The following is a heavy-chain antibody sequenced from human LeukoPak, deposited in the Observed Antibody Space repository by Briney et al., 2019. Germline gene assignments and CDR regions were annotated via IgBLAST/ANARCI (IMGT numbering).Heavy chain of an antibody. D-gene: IGHD4-17*01. CDR1: GGTFSSYA. V-gene: IGHV1-69*06. CDR3: ARGPDDYGDYVGGWDAFDI. Sequence: ASVKVSCKASGGTFSSYAISWVRQAPGQGLEWMGGIIPIFGTANYAQKFQGRVTITADKSTSTAYMELSSLRSEDTAVYYCARGPDDYGDYVGGWDAFDIWGQGTMVTVSS. CDR2: IIPIFGTA. J-gene: IGHJ3*02.